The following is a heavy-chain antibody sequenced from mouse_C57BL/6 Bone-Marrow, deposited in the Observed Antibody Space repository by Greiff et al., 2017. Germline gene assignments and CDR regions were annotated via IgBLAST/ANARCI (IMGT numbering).Heavy chain of an antibody. CDR1: GFTFSSYG. Sequence: EVQLVESGGDLVKPGGSLKLSCAASGFTFSSYGMSWVRQTPDKRLEWVATISSGGSYTYYPDSVKGRFTISRENAKNTLYLQMSSLKSEDTAMYYCARRHGYSYYFDYWGQGTTLTVSS. J-gene: IGHJ2*01. CDR2: ISSGGSYT. V-gene: IGHV5-6*01. CDR3: ARRHGYSYYFDY. D-gene: IGHD2-3*01.